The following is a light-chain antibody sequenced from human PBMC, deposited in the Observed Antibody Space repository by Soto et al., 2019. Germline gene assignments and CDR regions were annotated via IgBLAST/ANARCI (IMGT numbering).Light chain of an antibody. CDR3: QQYNNWPPYT. J-gene: IGKJ2*01. CDR1: QSVSSN. CDR2: GAS. V-gene: IGKV3-15*01. Sequence: EIVMTQSPATLSVSPGERATLSCRASQSVSSNLAWYQQKPGKAPRLLIYGASTMATGIPARFSGSGSGTEFTLTISSLQYEDFAVYYCQQYNNWPPYTFGQGTKLEIK.